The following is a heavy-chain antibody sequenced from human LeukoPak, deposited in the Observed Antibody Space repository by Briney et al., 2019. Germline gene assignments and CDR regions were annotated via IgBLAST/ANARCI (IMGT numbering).Heavy chain of an antibody. Sequence: GTSLRLSCAAAGFIFSHYGMHWVRQAAGKGLEWVAVIWSDGTNRYYADSVKGRFSINRDDSQKRVFLQMDSLRAEDTAVYYCARDAQRGFDYSNSLQYWGQGALVTVSS. CDR1: GFIFSHYG. CDR3: ARDAQRGFDYSNSLQY. J-gene: IGHJ4*02. CDR2: IWSDGTNR. V-gene: IGHV3-33*01. D-gene: IGHD4-11*01.